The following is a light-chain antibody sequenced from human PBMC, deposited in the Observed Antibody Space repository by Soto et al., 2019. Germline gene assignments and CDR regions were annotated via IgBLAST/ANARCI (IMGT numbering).Light chain of an antibody. J-gene: IGKJ1*01. Sequence: DIQMTQSPSSLSACVGDRVTITCRASQSISSYLNWYQQKPGKAPKLLIYTASSLQSGVPSRFSGSGSGTDFTLTISSLQPEDFATYYCQQSYSTPRPFGQGTKVEIK. CDR1: QSISSY. V-gene: IGKV1-39*01. CDR3: QQSYSTPRP. CDR2: TAS.